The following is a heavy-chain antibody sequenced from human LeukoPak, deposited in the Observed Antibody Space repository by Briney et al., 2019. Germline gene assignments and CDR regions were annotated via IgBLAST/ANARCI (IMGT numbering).Heavy chain of an antibody. Sequence: PGESLKISCKGSGYSFTSYWIGWVRQMPGKGLEWMGIIYPGDSDTRYSPSFQGQVTISADKSISTAYLQWSSLKASDTAMYYCARRVRYNWNDEPYFDYWGQGTLVTVSS. CDR3: ARRVRYNWNDEPYFDY. CDR2: IYPGDSDT. V-gene: IGHV5-51*01. D-gene: IGHD1-20*01. CDR1: GYSFTSYW. J-gene: IGHJ4*02.